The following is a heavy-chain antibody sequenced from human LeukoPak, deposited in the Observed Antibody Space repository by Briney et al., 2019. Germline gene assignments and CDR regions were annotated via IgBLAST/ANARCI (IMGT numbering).Heavy chain of an antibody. CDR2: VSGNGGNT. CDR1: GFTFDDYA. J-gene: IGHJ4*02. CDR3: AKDISNWNSRHFDY. Sequence: GGSLRLSCAASGFTFDDYAMHWVRQVPGKGLEWVSLVSGNGGNTYYADSVKGRYTISRDNSKNSLYLQMNSLRTEDTALYYCAKDISNWNSRHFDYWGQGTLVTVSS. V-gene: IGHV3-43*02. D-gene: IGHD1-7*01.